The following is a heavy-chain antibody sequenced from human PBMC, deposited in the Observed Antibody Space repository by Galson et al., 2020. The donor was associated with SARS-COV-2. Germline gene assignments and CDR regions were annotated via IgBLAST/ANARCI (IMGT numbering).Heavy chain of an antibody. D-gene: IGHD5-18*01. Sequence: GESLKISCAASGFTFNSYWMSWVRQAPGKGLEWVANIKQDGSEKFYVDSVKGRFTISRDNAKNSRYLQMNSLRAEDTAMYYCARGYSYVIWGQGTLVTVSS. V-gene: IGHV3-7*01. CDR3: ARGYSYVI. CDR1: GFTFNSYW. J-gene: IGHJ4*02. CDR2: IKQDGSEK.